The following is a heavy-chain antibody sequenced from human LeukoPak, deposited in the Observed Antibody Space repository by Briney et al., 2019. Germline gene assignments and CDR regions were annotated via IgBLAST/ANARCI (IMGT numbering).Heavy chain of an antibody. CDR1: GFTFSTYG. Sequence: GGSLRLSCAVSGFTFSTYGMNWVRQAPGKGLEWVSVISGSGGSTYYADSVKGRFTISRDNSKNTLYLQMNSLRAEDTAVYYCAKDYYYDSSGHSPFDYWGQGTLVTVSS. CDR3: AKDYYYDSSGHSPFDY. CDR2: ISGSGGST. D-gene: IGHD3-22*01. J-gene: IGHJ4*02. V-gene: IGHV3-23*01.